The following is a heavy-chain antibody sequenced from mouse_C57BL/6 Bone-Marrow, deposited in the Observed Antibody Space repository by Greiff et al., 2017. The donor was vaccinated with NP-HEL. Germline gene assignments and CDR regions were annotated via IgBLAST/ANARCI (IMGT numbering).Heavy chain of an antibody. CDR2: IYPGDGDT. CDR1: GYAFSSSW. CDR3: ARGLNQYYFDY. D-gene: IGHD1-3*01. J-gene: IGHJ2*01. Sequence: QVQLKQSGPELVKPGASVKISCKASGYAFSSSWMNWVKQRPGKGLEWIGRIYPGDGDTNYNGKFKGKATLTADKSSSTAYMQLSSLTSEDSAVYFCARGLNQYYFDYWGQGTTLTVSS. V-gene: IGHV1-82*01.